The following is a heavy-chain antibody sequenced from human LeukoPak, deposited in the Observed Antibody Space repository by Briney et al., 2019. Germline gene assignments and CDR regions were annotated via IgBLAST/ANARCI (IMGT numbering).Heavy chain of an antibody. D-gene: IGHD6-19*01. Sequence: PGGSLRLSCAASGLTFSSYALTWVRQAPGKGLECVSGISGSGGSTYYADSLKGRFTISRDNSKNTLYLQINSLRADDTAVFYCARGGLGSAFDNWGQGTLVTVSS. CDR1: GLTFSSYA. J-gene: IGHJ4*02. CDR2: ISGSGGST. V-gene: IGHV3-23*01. CDR3: ARGGLGSAFDN.